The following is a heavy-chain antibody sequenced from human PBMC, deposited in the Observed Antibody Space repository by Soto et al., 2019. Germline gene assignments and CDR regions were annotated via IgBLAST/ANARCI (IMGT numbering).Heavy chain of an antibody. Sequence: ASVKVSCKVSGYTLTELSIHWVRQAPGEGLEWMGGFDLENGETIYAQRFQGRVTMTEESSADTPYMELSSLRSEDTAVYYRAIEVRRSNQFDHWGPGTMLTVYS. CDR2: FDLENGET. D-gene: IGHD3-10*01. CDR1: GYTLTELS. CDR3: AIEVRRSNQFDH. J-gene: IGHJ4*02. V-gene: IGHV1-24*01.